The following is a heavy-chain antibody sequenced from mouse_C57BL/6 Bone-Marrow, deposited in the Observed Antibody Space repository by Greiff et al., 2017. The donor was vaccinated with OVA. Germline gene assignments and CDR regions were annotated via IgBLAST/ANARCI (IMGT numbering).Heavy chain of an antibody. V-gene: IGHV3-6*01. J-gene: IGHJ4*01. D-gene: IGHD1-2*01. CDR1: GYSITSGYY. CDR3: ARGTLPTDY. CDR2: ISYDGSN. Sequence: EVKLQESGPGLVKPSQSLSLTCSVTGYSITSGYYWNWIRQFPGNKLEWMGYISYDGSNNYNPSLKNRISITRDTSKNQFFLKLNSVTTEDTATYYCARGTLPTDYWGQGTSVTVSS.